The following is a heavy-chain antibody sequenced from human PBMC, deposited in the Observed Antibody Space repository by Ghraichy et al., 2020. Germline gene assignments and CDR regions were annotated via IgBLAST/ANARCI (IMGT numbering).Heavy chain of an antibody. CDR3: AKVRSDYGDYGAFDY. V-gene: IGHV3-30*02. CDR2: IRYDGSSK. Sequence: GESLRLSCEASGFTFSNHGMHWVRQAPGKGLEWVAFIRYDGSSKYYADSVKGRFTFSRDNSKNTLYLQMNSLRAEDTAVYYCAKVRSDYGDYGAFDYWGQGTLVTVSS. D-gene: IGHD4-17*01. J-gene: IGHJ4*02. CDR1: GFTFSNHG.